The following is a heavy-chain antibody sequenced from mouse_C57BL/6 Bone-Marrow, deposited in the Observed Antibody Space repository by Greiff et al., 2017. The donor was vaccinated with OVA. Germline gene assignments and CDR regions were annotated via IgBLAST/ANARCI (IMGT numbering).Heavy chain of an antibody. Sequence: QVQLQQSGAELARPGASVKLSCKASGYTFTSYGISWVKQRTGQGLEWIGEIYPRSGNTYYNEKFKGKATLTADKSSSTAYMELRSLTSEDSAVYFCARNGGYGSRDYYAIDYWGQGTSVTVSS. V-gene: IGHV1-81*01. J-gene: IGHJ4*01. CDR2: IYPRSGNT. CDR1: GYTFTSYG. CDR3: ARNGGYGSRDYYAIDY. D-gene: IGHD1-1*01.